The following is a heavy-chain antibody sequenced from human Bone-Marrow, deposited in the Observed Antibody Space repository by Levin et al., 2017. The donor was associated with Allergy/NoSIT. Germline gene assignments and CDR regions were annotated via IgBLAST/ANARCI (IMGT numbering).Heavy chain of an antibody. CDR2: IHHRGST. CDR1: GGSIANYY. V-gene: IGHV4-59*01. CDR3: VTFGGSGWYFFQQ. J-gene: IGHJ1*01. Sequence: PSETLSLTCSVSGGSIANYYWSWIRQPPGKGLEWIGFIHHRGSTNYNPSLKSGVSMSIDMSKNQVSLKLTSVTTADTAVYYCVTFGGSGWYFFQQWGQGTLVSVSS. D-gene: IGHD6-19*01.